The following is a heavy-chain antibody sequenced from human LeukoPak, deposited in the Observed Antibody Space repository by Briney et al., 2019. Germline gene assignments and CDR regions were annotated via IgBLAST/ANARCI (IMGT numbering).Heavy chain of an antibody. Sequence: GGSLRLSCAASAFTFSTDAMSWVRQAPGKGLEWVSTISISGGSTYYADSVKGRFTISRDNSKNTLYLQMNSLRAEDTAVYYCAKAVGRGPTVNHYSNYLDYWGQGTLVTVSS. CDR3: AKAVGRGPTVNHYSNYLDY. D-gene: IGHD4-11*01. CDR1: AFTFSTDA. J-gene: IGHJ4*02. CDR2: ISISGGST. V-gene: IGHV3-23*01.